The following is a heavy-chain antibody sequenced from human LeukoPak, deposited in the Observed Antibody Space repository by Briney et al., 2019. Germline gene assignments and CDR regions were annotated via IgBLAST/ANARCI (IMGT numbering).Heavy chain of an antibody. Sequence: GGSLRLSCAASASTFSSYAMTCGRQAPGKGLEWFSSISGRGDSTYYADSVKGRFTISRDNSKNTLYLQMSSLRADDTAVYYCAKDPQPTMIVVLITHVDYWGQGTLVTVSS. V-gene: IGHV3-23*01. D-gene: IGHD3-22*01. CDR1: ASTFSSYA. J-gene: IGHJ4*02. CDR3: AKDPQPTMIVVLITHVDY. CDR2: ISGRGDST.